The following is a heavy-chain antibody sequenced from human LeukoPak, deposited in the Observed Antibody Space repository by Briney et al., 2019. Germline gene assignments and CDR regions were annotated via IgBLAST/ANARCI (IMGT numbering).Heavy chain of an antibody. Sequence: SETLSLTCAVYGGSFSGYYWSWIRQPPGKGLEWIGCISYSGNTIYNPSLKSRVTISVDTSKNQFSLRLSSVTAADTAVYYCARLPGGSYGYFDYWGQGTLVTVST. J-gene: IGHJ4*02. CDR3: ARLPGGSYGYFDY. CDR1: GGSFSGYY. D-gene: IGHD1-26*01. V-gene: IGHV4-59*08. CDR2: ISYSGNT.